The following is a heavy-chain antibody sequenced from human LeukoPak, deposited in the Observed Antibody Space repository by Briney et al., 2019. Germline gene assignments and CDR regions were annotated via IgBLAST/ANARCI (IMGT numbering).Heavy chain of an antibody. CDR1: GVSFHNYY. Sequence: PSESLSLTCTVSGVSFHNYYWSWIRQPPGKGLEWIANIWHSGITNYNPSLKSRVTISVDPSKNQFSLRLSSVTAADTAVYYCARDNYDSSGMDYVDRWGQGTLVTVAS. V-gene: IGHV4-59*12. D-gene: IGHD3-22*01. J-gene: IGHJ4*02. CDR3: ARDNYDSSGMDYVDR. CDR2: IWHSGIT.